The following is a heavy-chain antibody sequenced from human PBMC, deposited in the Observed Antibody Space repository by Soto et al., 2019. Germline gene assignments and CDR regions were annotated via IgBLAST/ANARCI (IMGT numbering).Heavy chain of an antibody. CDR3: ASRGDCSGGSCYSPYGMDV. D-gene: IGHD2-15*01. CDR1: GGTFSSYA. J-gene: IGHJ6*02. V-gene: IGHV1-69*12. CDR2: IIPIFGTA. Sequence: QVQLVQSGAEVKKPGSSVKVSCKASGGTFSSYAISWVRQAPGQGLEWMGGIIPIFGTANYAQKFQGRVTITADESTSTAYMEVSSLRSEETAVYYCASRGDCSGGSCYSPYGMDVWGQGTTVTVSS.